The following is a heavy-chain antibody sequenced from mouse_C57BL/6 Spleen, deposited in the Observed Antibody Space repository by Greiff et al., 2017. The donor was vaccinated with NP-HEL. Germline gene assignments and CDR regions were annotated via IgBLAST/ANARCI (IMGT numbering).Heavy chain of an antibody. CDR1: GFTFSSYA. CDR3: ARDMDWFAY. D-gene: IGHD1-1*02. Sequence: EVKLMESGGGLVKPGGSLKLSCAASGFTFSSYAMSWVRQTPEKRLEWVATISDGGSYTYYPDNVKGRFTISRDNAKNSLYLQMSHLKSEDTAMYYCARDMDWFAYWGQGTLVTVSA. J-gene: IGHJ3*01. V-gene: IGHV5-4*01. CDR2: ISDGGSYT.